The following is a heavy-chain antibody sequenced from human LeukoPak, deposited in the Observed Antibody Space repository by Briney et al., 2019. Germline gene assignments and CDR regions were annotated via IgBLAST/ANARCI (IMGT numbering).Heavy chain of an antibody. D-gene: IGHD2-2*02. J-gene: IGHJ4*02. V-gene: IGHV3-23*01. CDR3: AKQASPSNTHDY. CDR1: GFTFSSYA. CDR2: TSGSGGTT. Sequence: GGSLRLSCAASGFTFSSYAMSWVRQAPGKVLEWGASTSGSGGTTYHADSVKGRFTMSRDNYQNTLYLQMNSLRAADTAVYYCAKQASPSNTHDYWGQGTLVTVSS.